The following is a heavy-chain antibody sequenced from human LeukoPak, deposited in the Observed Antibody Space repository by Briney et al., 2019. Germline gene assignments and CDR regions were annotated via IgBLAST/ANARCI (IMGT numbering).Heavy chain of an antibody. V-gene: IGHV1-2*02. CDR3: ARGIVGATTSFDY. D-gene: IGHD1-26*01. J-gene: IGHJ4*02. CDR2: INPNSGGT. CDR1: GYTFTGYY. Sequence: ASVTVSCKASGYTFTGYYMHWVRQAPGQGLEWMGWINPNSGGTKYAQKFQGRVTMTRDTSISTAYMELSRLRSDDTAVHYCARGIVGATTSFDYWGQGALVTVSS.